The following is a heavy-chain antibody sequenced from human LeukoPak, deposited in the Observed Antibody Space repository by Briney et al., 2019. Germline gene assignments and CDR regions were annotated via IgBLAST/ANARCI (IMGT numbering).Heavy chain of an antibody. D-gene: IGHD3-10*01. CDR3: ATAEVRGVTIISRGDYKGMDV. J-gene: IGHJ6*02. Sequence: ASVKVSCKVSGYTLTELSMHWVRQAPGRGLEWMGGFDPEDGETIYAQKFQGRVTMTEDTSTDTAYTELSSLRSKATAVYYCATAEVRGVTIISRGDYKGMDVWGQGTLVTVSS. V-gene: IGHV1-24*01. CDR2: FDPEDGET. CDR1: GYTLTELS.